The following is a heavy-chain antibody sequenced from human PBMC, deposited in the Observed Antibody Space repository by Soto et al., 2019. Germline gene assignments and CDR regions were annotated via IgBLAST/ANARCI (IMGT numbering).Heavy chain of an antibody. V-gene: IGHV3-21*01. Sequence: GGSVRLSCAASGFTFSSYSMNWVRQAPGKGLEWVSSISSSSSYIYYADSVKGRFTISRDNAKNSLYLQMNSLRAEDTAVYYCARDLSWYGFDIWGQGTMVTVSS. CDR2: ISSSSSYI. J-gene: IGHJ3*02. D-gene: IGHD6-13*01. CDR1: GFTFSSYS. CDR3: ARDLSWYGFDI.